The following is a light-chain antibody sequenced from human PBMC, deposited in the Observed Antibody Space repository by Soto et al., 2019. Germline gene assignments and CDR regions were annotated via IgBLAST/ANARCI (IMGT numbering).Light chain of an antibody. CDR2: GAS. J-gene: IGKJ1*01. V-gene: IGKV3-20*01. Sequence: EIVLTPSPGTLSLSPGERATLPCRASQSLSNNIYLAWYQQKPGQAPRLLIYGASSRATGIPDRFSGSGSGTDFTLTISRLEPEDFATYYCQQTYSTSTFGQGTKVDIK. CDR3: QQTYSTST. CDR1: QSLSNNIY.